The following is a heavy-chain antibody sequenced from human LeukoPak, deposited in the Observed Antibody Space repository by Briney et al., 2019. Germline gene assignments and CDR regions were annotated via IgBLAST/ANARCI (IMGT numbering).Heavy chain of an antibody. J-gene: IGHJ5*02. CDR1: GYTFTKYY. V-gene: IGHV1-2*06. D-gene: IGHD2-15*01. CDR2: INPSSGGT. Sequence: ASVKVSCKASGYTFTKYYMFWVRQAPGQGLEWMGRINPSSGGTDYAQKFRGRVTMTRDTSIITAYMELSRLRSDDTAMYYCARGYCSGGSCYSVENWFDPWGQGTLVTVSS. CDR3: ARGYCSGGSCYSVENWFDP.